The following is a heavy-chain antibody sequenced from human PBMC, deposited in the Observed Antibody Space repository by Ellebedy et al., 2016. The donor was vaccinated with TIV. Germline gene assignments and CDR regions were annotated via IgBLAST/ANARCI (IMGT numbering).Heavy chain of an antibody. CDR1: GGTFSSYA. CDR3: AREGVAGMFYFDY. V-gene: IGHV1-69*04. Sequence: ASVKVSCKASGGTFSSYAISWVRQAPGQGLEWMGRIIPILGIANYAQKFQGRVTITADKSTSTAYMELRSLRSDETAVYYCAREGVAGMFYFDYWGQGTLVTVSS. D-gene: IGHD6-19*01. J-gene: IGHJ4*02. CDR2: IIPILGIA.